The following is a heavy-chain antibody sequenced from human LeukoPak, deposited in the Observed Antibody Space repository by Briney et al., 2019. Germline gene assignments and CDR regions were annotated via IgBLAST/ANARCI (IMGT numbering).Heavy chain of an antibody. CDR3: ARGGTTGVLGY. CDR2: IYTSGST. D-gene: IGHD1-1*01. J-gene: IGHJ4*02. CDR1: GGSISSGSYY. V-gene: IGHV4-61*02. Sequence: SETLSLTCTVSGGSISSGSYYWSWIRQPAGKGLEWIGRIYTSGSTNYNPSLKSRVTISVDTSKNQFSLELSSVTAADTAVYYCARGGTTGVLGYWGQGTLVTVSS.